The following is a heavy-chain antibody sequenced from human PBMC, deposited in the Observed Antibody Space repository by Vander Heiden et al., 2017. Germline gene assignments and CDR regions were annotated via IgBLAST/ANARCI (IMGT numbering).Heavy chain of an antibody. J-gene: IGHJ3*02. V-gene: IGHV3-13*01. Sequence: EVQLVESGGGLVQPGGSLRLSCAASGFTFSNSDMHWVRQSKGKGLEWVSGIGTAGDTYYPGSVRGRFTNSRENARNSLYLQMNSLRAGDTAVYYCVRGSHCSGGICRPIGAFDIWGQGTMVTVSS. CDR1: GFTFSNSD. CDR2: IGTAGDT. D-gene: IGHD2-15*01. CDR3: VRGSHCSGGICRPIGAFDI.